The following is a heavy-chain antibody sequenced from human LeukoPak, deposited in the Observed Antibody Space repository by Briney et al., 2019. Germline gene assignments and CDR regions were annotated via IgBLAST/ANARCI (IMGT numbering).Heavy chain of an antibody. J-gene: IGHJ4*02. Sequence: PGGSLRLSCAASGFTFSTFAMIWVGQPPGKGLEWVSSIFPSGGEIHYADSVRGRFTISRDNSKSILSLQMNSLRAEDTAIYYCATYRQVLLPFESWGQGTLVTVSS. CDR2: IFPSGGEI. V-gene: IGHV3-23*01. CDR3: ATYRQVLLPFES. D-gene: IGHD5-18*01. CDR1: GFTFSTFA.